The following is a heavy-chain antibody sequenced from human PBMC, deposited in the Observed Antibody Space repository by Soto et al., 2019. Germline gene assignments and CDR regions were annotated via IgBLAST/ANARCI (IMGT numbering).Heavy chain of an antibody. D-gene: IGHD3-3*01. CDR3: VRGYDFWSGSYNDAFDI. Sequence: QVQLVQSGADVKKPGASLKVSCEASGYTFIKHAMHWVRQAPGRRLEWMGWINAGNGVTKYSQKFQGRVTITRDTSASTAYMELSSLRSEDTAVYYCVRGYDFWSGSYNDAFDIWGQGTLVTVSS. CDR1: GYTFIKHA. CDR2: INAGNGVT. V-gene: IGHV1-3*01. J-gene: IGHJ3*02.